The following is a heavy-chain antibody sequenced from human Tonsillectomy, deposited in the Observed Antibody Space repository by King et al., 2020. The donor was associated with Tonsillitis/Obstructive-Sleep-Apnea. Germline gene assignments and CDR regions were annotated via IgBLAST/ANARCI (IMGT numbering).Heavy chain of an antibody. V-gene: IGHV3-30*01. D-gene: IGHD2-8*01. CDR3: ARAVSNGNYEDDWFDP. CDR1: GFTFTSYT. CDR2: ISYDGRNK. Sequence: VQLVESGGGVVQPGRSLRLSCAASGFTFTSYTMHWVRQAPGKGLEWVAVISYDGRNKYYAGSVKGRFTISRDNSKKTLYLQMNSLRAEDTAVYYCARAVSNGNYEDDWFDPWGQGALVTVSP. J-gene: IGHJ5*02.